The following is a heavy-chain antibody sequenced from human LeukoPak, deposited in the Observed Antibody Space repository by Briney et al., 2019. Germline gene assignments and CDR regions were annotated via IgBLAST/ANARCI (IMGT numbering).Heavy chain of an antibody. V-gene: IGHV1-46*01. CDR1: GGTFSTYA. J-gene: IGHJ4*02. Sequence: ASVKVSCKASGGTFSTYAISWVRQAPGQGLEWMGIINPSGGSTSYAQKFQGRVTMTRDTSTSTVYMELSSLRSEDTAVYYCARARRDVVLILDHLYYFDYWGQGTLVTVSS. D-gene: IGHD2-8*01. CDR3: ARARRDVVLILDHLYYFDY. CDR2: INPSGGST.